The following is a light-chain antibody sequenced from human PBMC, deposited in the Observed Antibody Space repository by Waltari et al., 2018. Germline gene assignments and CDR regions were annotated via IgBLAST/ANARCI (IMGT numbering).Light chain of an antibody. Sequence: QSALSQPAAVSGSPGQSITISCTGSSSDVGGEDSVSWYQHHPGQAPKVIIYDVNNRPSGVSDRFSGSKSGNTASLTISGLQAEDEANYYCCSQSSYNGVIFGGGTKLTVL. CDR3: CSQSSYNGVI. CDR1: SSDVGGEDS. J-gene: IGLJ2*01. V-gene: IGLV2-14*03. CDR2: DVN.